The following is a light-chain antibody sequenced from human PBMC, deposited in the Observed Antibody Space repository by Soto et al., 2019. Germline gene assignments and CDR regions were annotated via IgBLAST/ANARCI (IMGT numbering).Light chain of an antibody. CDR3: QHYNSYSEA. CDR1: QSVSNNY. CDR2: GAS. Sequence: EIMLTQSPGTLSLSPGERATLSCRASQSVSNNYLAWYQQKPGQAPRLLIYGASNRATGIPDRFSGSGSGTDFTLTISRLEPEDFATYYCQHYNSYSEAFGQGTKVDIK. J-gene: IGKJ1*01. V-gene: IGKV3-20*01.